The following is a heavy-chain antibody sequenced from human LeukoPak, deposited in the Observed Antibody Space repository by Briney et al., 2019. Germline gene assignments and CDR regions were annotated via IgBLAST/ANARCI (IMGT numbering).Heavy chain of an antibody. V-gene: IGHV3-13*01. CDR3: VRLSPYDSSGYYYDY. CDR2: IGTAGDT. D-gene: IGHD3-22*01. Sequence: GGSLRLSCAASGFTFTNYGMHWVRQAIGKGLEWVSGIGTAGDTYYPGSVKGRFTISRENAKNSMYLQMNSLRAGDTAVYYCVRLSPYDSSGYYYDYWGQGTLVTVSS. J-gene: IGHJ4*02. CDR1: GFTFTNYG.